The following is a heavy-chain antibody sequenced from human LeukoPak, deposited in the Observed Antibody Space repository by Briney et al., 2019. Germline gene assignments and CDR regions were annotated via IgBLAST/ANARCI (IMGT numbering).Heavy chain of an antibody. CDR2: INPSGGST. CDR1: GYTFTSYY. D-gene: IGHD3-3*01. Sequence: ASVKVSCKASGYTFTSYYMHWVRQAPGQGLEWMGKINPSGGSTSYAQKFQGRVTMTRDTSTSTVYMELSSLRSEDTAVYYCARDQYSKGGYDFWSYYYYGMDVWGQGTTVTVSS. J-gene: IGHJ6*02. CDR3: ARDQYSKGGYDFWSYYYYGMDV. V-gene: IGHV1-46*01.